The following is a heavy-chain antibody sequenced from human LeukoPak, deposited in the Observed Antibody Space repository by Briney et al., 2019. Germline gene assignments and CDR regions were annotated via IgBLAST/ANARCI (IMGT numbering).Heavy chain of an antibody. V-gene: IGHV3-30*18. Sequence: PGRSLRLSCAASRFTFSSYGMHWVRQAPGKGLEWVAVISYDGSNKYYADSVKGRFTISRDNSKNTLYLQMNSLRAEDTAMYYCAKETLWDPEDSGSYRHYFDYWGQGTLVTVSS. CDR1: RFTFSSYG. CDR2: ISYDGSNK. J-gene: IGHJ4*02. D-gene: IGHD1-26*01. CDR3: AKETLWDPEDSGSYRHYFDY.